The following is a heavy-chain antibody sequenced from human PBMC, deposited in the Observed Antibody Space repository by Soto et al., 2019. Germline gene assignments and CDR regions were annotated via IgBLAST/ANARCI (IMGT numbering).Heavy chain of an antibody. CDR3: AKGPV. V-gene: IGHV3-30*18. Sequence: QVQLVESGGGVVQPGRSLRLSCAASGFTFSSYGMHWVRQAPGKGLEWVAVISYDGSNKYYADSVKGRFTISRDNSKNTLYLQMNSLRDEDTAVYYCAKGPVWGQGTTVTVSS. CDR2: ISYDGSNK. CDR1: GFTFSSYG. J-gene: IGHJ6*02.